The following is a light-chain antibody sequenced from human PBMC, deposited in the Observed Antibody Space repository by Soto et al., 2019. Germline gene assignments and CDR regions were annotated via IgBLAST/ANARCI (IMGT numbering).Light chain of an antibody. V-gene: IGKV3-11*01. J-gene: IGKJ5*01. Sequence: EIVFAQAPGGLSFSPGEGATASWRARQSVSSYLAWYKQKPGQAPRLLIYDASNRATGIPARFSGSGSGTDFTLTISSLEPEDFAVYYCQQYYDWPITFGQGTQLEIK. CDR3: QQYYDWPIT. CDR1: QSVSSY. CDR2: DAS.